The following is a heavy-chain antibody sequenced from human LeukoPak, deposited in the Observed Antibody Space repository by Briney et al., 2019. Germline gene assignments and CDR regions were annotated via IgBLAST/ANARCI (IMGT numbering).Heavy chain of an antibody. CDR1: GYTFTSYD. Sequence: RASVKVSCKASGYTFTSYDINWVRQATGQGLEWMGWMNPNSGNTGYAQKFQGRVTMTRNTSISTAYMELSSLRSEDTAVYYCARVYSGYGSEQWLVPHYYYGMDVWGQGTTVTVSS. D-gene: IGHD6-19*01. V-gene: IGHV1-8*01. CDR3: ARVYSGYGSEQWLVPHYYYGMDV. CDR2: MNPNSGNT. J-gene: IGHJ6*02.